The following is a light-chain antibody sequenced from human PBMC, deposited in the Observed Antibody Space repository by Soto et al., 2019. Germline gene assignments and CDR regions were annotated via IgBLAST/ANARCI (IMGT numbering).Light chain of an antibody. Sequence: EIGLTQSPGPLSLSPGERATLSCRASQTVSNKLAWYQHKPGQAPRLLIYDTSNRATGIPARFSGSGSGTDFTLTISRLEPEDFAVYYCQQYGSSPQTFGQGTKVDIK. CDR2: DTS. J-gene: IGKJ1*01. CDR3: QQYGSSPQT. V-gene: IGKV3-20*01. CDR1: QTVSNK.